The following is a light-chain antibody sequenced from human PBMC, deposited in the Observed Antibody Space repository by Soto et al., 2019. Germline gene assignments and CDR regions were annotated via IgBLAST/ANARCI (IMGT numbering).Light chain of an antibody. CDR3: QQSYNAPFN. CDR1: QTIDRY. CDR2: AAS. Sequence: IQMTQSPSSLSASIGDTVTITCRASQTIDRYLNWFQQKSGQAPKLLMNAASTLRSGVPSRSSASGSGTDFTLTISSLQPEDYATYYCQQSYNAPFNFGPGTKVDIK. V-gene: IGKV1-39*01. J-gene: IGKJ3*01.